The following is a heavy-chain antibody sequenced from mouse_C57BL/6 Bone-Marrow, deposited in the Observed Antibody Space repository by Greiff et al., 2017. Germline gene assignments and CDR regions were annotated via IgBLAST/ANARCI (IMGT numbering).Heavy chain of an antibody. V-gene: IGHV5-6*01. CDR2: ISSGGSYT. CDR1: GFTFSSYG. Sequence: EVKVVESGGDLVKPGGSLKLSCAASGFTFSSYGMSWVRQTPDKRLEWVATISSGGSYTYYPDSVKGRFTISRDNAKNTLYLQMSSLKSEDTAMXYCARPMDYWGQGTSVTVSS. CDR3: ARPMDY. J-gene: IGHJ4*01.